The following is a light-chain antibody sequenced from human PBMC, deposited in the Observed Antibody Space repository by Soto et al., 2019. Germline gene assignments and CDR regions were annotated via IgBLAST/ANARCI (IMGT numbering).Light chain of an antibody. Sequence: EIVMTQSPATLSVSPGERATLSCRASQSVSSNLAWYQQKPGQAPRLLLYGVSTRATGIPARFSGTGSGTVFTLTISSLQSEDFAVYYCQQYSNWPRTFGPGTQVDFK. CDR3: QQYSNWPRT. CDR1: QSVSSN. V-gene: IGKV3D-15*01. CDR2: GVS. J-gene: IGKJ3*01.